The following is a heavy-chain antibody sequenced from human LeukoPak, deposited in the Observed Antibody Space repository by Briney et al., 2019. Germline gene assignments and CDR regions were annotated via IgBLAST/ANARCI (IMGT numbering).Heavy chain of an antibody. CDR3: AKERTVWGYYDSSGYYNY. J-gene: IGHJ4*02. V-gene: IGHV4-59*01. CDR2: IYYSGST. Sequence: SETLSLTCTVSGGSINSYYGNWIRQPPGKGLEWIGYIYYSGSTSYNPSLKSRVTISVDTSKNQFSLKLSSVTAADTAVYYCAKERTVWGYYDSSGYYNYWGQGTLVTVSS. D-gene: IGHD3-22*01. CDR1: GGSINSYY.